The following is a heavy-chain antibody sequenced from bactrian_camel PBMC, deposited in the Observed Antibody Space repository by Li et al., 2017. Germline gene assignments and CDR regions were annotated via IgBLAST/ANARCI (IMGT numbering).Heavy chain of an antibody. D-gene: IGHD1*01. CDR2: IDDVGST. J-gene: IGHJ4*01. Sequence: QVQLVESGGGSVQPGGSLRLSCTASVGSFYCMAWYRQMPGKEREAVAAIDDVGSTSYANSVKGRFTISRDNAKNTVYLEMDSLQPEDTAMYYCAARGAACTWTHWTYRYWGQGTQVTVS. CDR3: AARGAACTWTHWTYRY. V-gene: IGHV3S53*01. CDR1: VGSFYC.